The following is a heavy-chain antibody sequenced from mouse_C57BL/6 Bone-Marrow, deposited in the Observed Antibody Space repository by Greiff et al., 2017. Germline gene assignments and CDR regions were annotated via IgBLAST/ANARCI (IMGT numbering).Heavy chain of an antibody. Sequence: QVQLKQPGAELVKPGASVKMSCKASGYTFTSYWITWVKQRPGQGLEWIGDIYPGSGSTNYNEKFKSKATLTVDTSSSTAYMQLSSLTSEDSAVYYCARLITTVVAPYAMDYWGQGTSVTVSS. V-gene: IGHV1-55*01. CDR2: IYPGSGST. J-gene: IGHJ4*01. CDR1: GYTFTSYW. CDR3: ARLITTVVAPYAMDY. D-gene: IGHD1-1*01.